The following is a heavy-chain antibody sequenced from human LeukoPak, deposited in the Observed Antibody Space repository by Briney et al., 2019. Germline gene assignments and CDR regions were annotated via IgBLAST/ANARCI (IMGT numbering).Heavy chain of an antibody. CDR3: ASDRAYSQFDY. D-gene: IGHD2-15*01. V-gene: IGHV3-7*01. CDR2: IKEDGSDT. J-gene: IGHJ4*02. CDR1: GFTFSTYW. Sequence: PGGSVRLSCAASGFTFSTYWMDWVRQAPGKGREWVASIKEDGSDTNYVGSVRGRFTVSRDNTKNSLYLPMNIMRADDTAVYYCASDRAYSQFDYWGRGTLVTVSS.